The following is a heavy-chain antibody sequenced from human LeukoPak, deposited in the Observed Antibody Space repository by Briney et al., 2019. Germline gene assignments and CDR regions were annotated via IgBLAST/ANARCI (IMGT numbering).Heavy chain of an antibody. CDR1: GFTFSSYG. Sequence: QPGRSLRLSCAASGFTFSSYGMHWVRQAPGKGLEWVADIWYDGSNKYYADSVKGRFTISRDNSKNTLYLQMNSLRAEDTAVYYCAKDRVPGGYYDFWSGYYSDFDYWGQGTLVTVSS. V-gene: IGHV3-33*06. J-gene: IGHJ4*02. D-gene: IGHD3-3*01. CDR3: AKDRVPGGYYDFWSGYYSDFDY. CDR2: IWYDGSNK.